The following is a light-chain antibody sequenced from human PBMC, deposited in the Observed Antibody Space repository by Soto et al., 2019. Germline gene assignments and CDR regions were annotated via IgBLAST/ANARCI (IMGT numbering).Light chain of an antibody. J-gene: IGLJ1*01. CDR2: GNS. CDR1: SSNIGAGYD. V-gene: IGLV1-40*01. Sequence: QSVLTQPPSVSGAPGQRVTISCTGSSSNIGAGYDVHWYQQLPGTAPKLLIYGNSNRPSGVPDRFSGSKSGTSASLAITGLQAEDESDYYCQSYDSSLSAVHVFGTGTKLTVL. CDR3: QSYDSSLSAVHV.